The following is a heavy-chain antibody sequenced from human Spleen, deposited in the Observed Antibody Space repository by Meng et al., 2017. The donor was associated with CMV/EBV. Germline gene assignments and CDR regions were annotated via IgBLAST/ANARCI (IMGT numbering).Heavy chain of an antibody. CDR1: GYTFTGYY. J-gene: IGHJ5*02. Sequence: ASVKVSCKASGYTFTGYYMHWVRQAPGRGLEWMGWINPNSGGTNYAQKFQGRVTMTRDTSISTAYMELSRLRSDDTAVYYCARDLAYCGGDCYGGYWFDPWGQGTLVTVSS. CDR3: ARDLAYCGGDCYGGYWFDP. CDR2: INPNSGGT. D-gene: IGHD2-21*01. V-gene: IGHV1-2*02.